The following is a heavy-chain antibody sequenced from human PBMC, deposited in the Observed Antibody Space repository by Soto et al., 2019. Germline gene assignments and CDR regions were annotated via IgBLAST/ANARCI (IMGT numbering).Heavy chain of an antibody. J-gene: IGHJ6*02. CDR3: ARSGIAAAGTVYYYGMDV. CDR2: ISAYNGNT. D-gene: IGHD6-13*01. CDR1: GYTFTNYG. V-gene: IGHV1-18*01. Sequence: GASVKVSCKASGYTFTNYGISWVRQAPGQGLEWMGWISAYNGNTNYAQKLQGRVTMTTDTSTSTAYMELRSLRSDDTAVYYCARSGIAAAGTVYYYGMDVWGQGTTVTVSS.